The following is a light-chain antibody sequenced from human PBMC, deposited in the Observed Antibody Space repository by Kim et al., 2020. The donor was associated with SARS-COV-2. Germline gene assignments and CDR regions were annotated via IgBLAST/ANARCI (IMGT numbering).Light chain of an antibody. V-gene: IGLV4-69*01. CDR2: LNSDGSH. CDR1: SGHSTYA. J-gene: IGLJ2*01. CDR3: QTWGAGSVV. Sequence: ASVKLTWTLRSGHSTYAIAWHQQQPEKGPRYLMKLNSDGSHTKGDGIPDRFSGSSSGGERYLTISSLRSEDEADYYCQTWGAGSVVFGGGTQLTVL.